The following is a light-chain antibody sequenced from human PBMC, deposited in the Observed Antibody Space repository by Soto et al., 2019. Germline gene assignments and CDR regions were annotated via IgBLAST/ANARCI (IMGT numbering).Light chain of an antibody. V-gene: IGKV3-15*01. CDR1: QNIRSS. CDR2: DAA. J-gene: IGKJ1*01. Sequence: EVVMTQSPAALSASPGERVTLSCRVSQNIRSSLAWYQQRPCQPPRLLLIDAATRATGIPARFSGVGSGTEFTLTISSLQSEDFEVYYYQQYNTWPPTFGQGTKVDIK. CDR3: QQYNTWPPT.